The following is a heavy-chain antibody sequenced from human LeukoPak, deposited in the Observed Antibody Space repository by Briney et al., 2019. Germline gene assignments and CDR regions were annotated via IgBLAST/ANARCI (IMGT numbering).Heavy chain of an antibody. J-gene: IGHJ4*02. Sequence: GGSLRLSCAASGFTVSSNYMSWVRQAPGKGLEWVSVIYSGGSTYYADSVKGRFTISRENSKNTLYLQMNSLRAEDTAVYYCARDKYPGGRFDYWGQGTLVTVSS. CDR3: ARDKYPGGRFDY. V-gene: IGHV3-66*01. D-gene: IGHD2-2*01. CDR1: GFTVSSNY. CDR2: IYSGGST.